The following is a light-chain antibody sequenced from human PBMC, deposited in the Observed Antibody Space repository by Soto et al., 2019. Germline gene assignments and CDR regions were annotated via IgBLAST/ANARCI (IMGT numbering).Light chain of an antibody. CDR3: SSYTSSSHYV. Sequence: QAALTQPASVCGSPGQSITISCTGTSSDVGGYNYVSWYQQHPGKAPKLMIYDVSNRPSGVSNRFSGSKSGNTASLTISGLQAEDEADYYCSSYTSSSHYVFGTGTKLTVL. CDR1: SSDVGGYNY. CDR2: DVS. J-gene: IGLJ1*01. V-gene: IGLV2-14*01.